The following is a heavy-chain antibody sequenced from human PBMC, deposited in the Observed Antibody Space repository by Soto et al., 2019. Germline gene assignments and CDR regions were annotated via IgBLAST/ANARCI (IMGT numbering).Heavy chain of an antibody. Sequence: EVQLVESGGGLVQPGGSLRLSCAASGFTFRNYWMHWVRQAPGKGLVWVSRIKYDESSINYADSVYGRFTISRDNAKNTLYLQMNSLRGEDTAVYYCARGGWGAYYLDSWGQGTLVTVSS. CDR3: ARGGWGAYYLDS. D-gene: IGHD1-26*01. V-gene: IGHV3-74*01. CDR1: GFTFRNYW. CDR2: IKYDESSI. J-gene: IGHJ4*02.